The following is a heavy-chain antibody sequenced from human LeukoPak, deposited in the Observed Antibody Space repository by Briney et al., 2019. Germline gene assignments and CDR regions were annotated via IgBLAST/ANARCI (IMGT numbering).Heavy chain of an antibody. V-gene: IGHV1-69*13. Sequence: SVKVCCKASGGTFSSYAISWVRQAPGQGLEWMGGIIPIFGTANYAQKFQGRVTITADESTSTAYMELSSLRSEDTAVYYCARERDLNTYCGGDCYSLFDYWGQGTLVTVSS. J-gene: IGHJ4*02. CDR3: ARERDLNTYCGGDCYSLFDY. CDR1: GGTFSSYA. CDR2: IIPIFGTA. D-gene: IGHD2-21*02.